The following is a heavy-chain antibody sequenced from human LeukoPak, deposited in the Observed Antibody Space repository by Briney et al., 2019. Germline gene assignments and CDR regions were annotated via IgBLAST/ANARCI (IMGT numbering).Heavy chain of an antibody. CDR2: IRYDGSNK. D-gene: IGHD3-10*01. CDR3: AKASPYGSGSYYGMDV. CDR1: GFTFSSYG. J-gene: IGHJ6*02. V-gene: IGHV3-30*02. Sequence: GGSLRLSCAASGFTFSSYGMHWVRQAPGKGLEWVAFIRYDGSNKYYADSVKGRFTISRDNSKNTLYLQMNSLRAEDTAVYYCAKASPYGSGSYYGMDVWGQGTTVTVSS.